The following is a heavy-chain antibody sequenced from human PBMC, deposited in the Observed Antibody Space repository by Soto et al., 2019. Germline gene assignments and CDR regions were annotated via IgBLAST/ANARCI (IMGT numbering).Heavy chain of an antibody. CDR1: GYTFTDYY. D-gene: IGHD1-26*01. CDR3: ASSGSYNQPYKLNY. J-gene: IGHJ4*02. CDR2: VDLEDGET. Sequence: PQASVKVSCKVSGYTFTDYYMHWVQQAPGKGLEWMGLVDLEDGETMYAEKFQGRVTITADTSTDTAYMGLSSLRSEDTAVYYCASSGSYNQPYKLNYWGQGTLVTVSS. V-gene: IGHV1-69-2*01.